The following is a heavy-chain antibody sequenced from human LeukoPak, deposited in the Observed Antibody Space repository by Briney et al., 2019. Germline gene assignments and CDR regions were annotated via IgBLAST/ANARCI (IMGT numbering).Heavy chain of an antibody. Sequence: GGSLRLSCAASGFTFSSYSMNWVRQAPGKGLEWVSSISSSSSYIYYADSVKGRFTISRDNSKNTLYLQMNSLRAEDTAVYYCARVTVTTPYYYYYGMDVWGQGTTVTVSS. CDR2: ISSSSSYI. D-gene: IGHD4-17*01. CDR1: GFTFSSYS. CDR3: ARVTVTTPYYYYYGMDV. J-gene: IGHJ6*02. V-gene: IGHV3-21*01.